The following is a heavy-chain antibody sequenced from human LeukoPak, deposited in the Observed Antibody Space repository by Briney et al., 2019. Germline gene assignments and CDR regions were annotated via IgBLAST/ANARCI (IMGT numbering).Heavy chain of an antibody. D-gene: IGHD2-2*01. V-gene: IGHV3-15*01. CDR1: GFTFSNAW. Sequence: GGSLRLSCAASGFTFSNAWMSWVRQAPGKGLEWVGRIKSKTDGGTTDYAAPVKGRFTISRDDSKNTPYLQMNSLKTEDTAVYYCTTDVFTVVVPAAPSYFDLWGRGTLVTVSS. CDR2: IKSKTDGGTT. J-gene: IGHJ2*01. CDR3: TTDVFTVVVPAAPSYFDL.